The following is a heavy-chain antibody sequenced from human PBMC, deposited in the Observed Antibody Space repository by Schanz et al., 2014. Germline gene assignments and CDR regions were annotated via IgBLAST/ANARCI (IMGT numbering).Heavy chain of an antibody. CDR3: ARVRYCSGGRCYQDNWFDP. CDR1: GGTFSSDT. D-gene: IGHD2-15*01. V-gene: IGHV1-8*01. Sequence: QVHLVQSGAEVKKPGSSVKVSCKASGGTFSSDTFSWVRQAPGQGLEWMGWMNPNSGDTGYPRKFQDRVTMTRNTSISTAYMELNSLTSEDTAVYYCARVRYCSGGRCYQDNWFDPWGQGTLVIVSS. J-gene: IGHJ5*02. CDR2: MNPNSGDT.